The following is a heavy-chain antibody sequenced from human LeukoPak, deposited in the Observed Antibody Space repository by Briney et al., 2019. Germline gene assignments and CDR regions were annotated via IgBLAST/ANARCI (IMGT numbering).Heavy chain of an antibody. Sequence: AGGSLRLSCAASGFTFSSYSLNWVRQAPGKGLEWVSSISSSSSYIYYADSVKGRFTTSRDNAKNSLYLQMNSLRAEDTAVYYCARDPATYYDFWSGYYTGGFDYWGQGTLVTVSS. J-gene: IGHJ4*02. CDR3: ARDPATYYDFWSGYYTGGFDY. CDR2: ISSSSSYI. V-gene: IGHV3-21*01. D-gene: IGHD3-3*01. CDR1: GFTFSSYS.